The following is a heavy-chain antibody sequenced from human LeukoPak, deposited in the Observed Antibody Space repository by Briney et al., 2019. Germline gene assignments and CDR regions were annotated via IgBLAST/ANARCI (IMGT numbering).Heavy chain of an antibody. CDR2: ISNDGTNK. CDR1: GFTFSSHG. V-gene: IGHV3-30*18. J-gene: IGHJ4*02. CDR3: AKGCSGSTTCYLIDY. D-gene: IGHD2-2*01. Sequence: PGGSLRLSCAASGFTFSSHGMHWVRQAPGKGLEWVAVISNDGTNKNNVDSVKGRFTISRDNSKNTLYLQMNSLRTEDTAVYYCAKGCSGSTTCYLIDYWGQGTLVTVSS.